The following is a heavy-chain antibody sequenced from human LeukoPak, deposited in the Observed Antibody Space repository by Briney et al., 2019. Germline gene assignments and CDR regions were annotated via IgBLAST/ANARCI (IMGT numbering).Heavy chain of an antibody. D-gene: IGHD3-10*01. J-gene: IGHJ4*02. CDR1: GGTFSSYA. Sequence: GASVKVSCKASGGTFSSYAISWVRQAPGQGLEWMGGIIPIFGTANYAQKFQGRVTITADKSTSTAYMELSSLRSEDTAVYYCAREQRLNPGYFDYWGQGTLVTVSS. CDR2: IIPIFGTA. V-gene: IGHV1-69*06. CDR3: AREQRLNPGYFDY.